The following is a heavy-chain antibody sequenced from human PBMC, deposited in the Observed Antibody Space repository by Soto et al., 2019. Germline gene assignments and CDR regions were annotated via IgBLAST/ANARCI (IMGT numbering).Heavy chain of an antibody. J-gene: IGHJ4*02. V-gene: IGHV4-30-2*01. CDR2: INHRETT. CDR3: DRGGGFDSFDN. D-gene: IGHD3-10*01. Sequence: QLQLHMSGSGLVKPSQTLSLTCTVSGASITYGAYSWSWIRQTPGKGLEWIGSINHRETTFFNLSFESLLILSIVTSKNHFALNLKSMNAADRAVYFFDRGGGFDSFDNWWQVILVSVSS. CDR1: GASITYGAYS.